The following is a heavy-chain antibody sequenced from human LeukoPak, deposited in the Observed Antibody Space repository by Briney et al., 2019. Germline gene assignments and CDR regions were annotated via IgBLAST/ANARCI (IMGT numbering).Heavy chain of an antibody. V-gene: IGHV3-48*03. CDR3: ARDRYYGSGSLYDV. CDR2: ISSSAGTI. J-gene: IGHJ6*04. CDR1: GFTFSGYA. Sequence: GGSLRLSCAASGFTFSGYAMNWVRQAPGKGLEWVSYISSSAGTIYYADSVKGRFTISRDNAKNSLYLQMNSLRAEDTAVYYCARDRYYGSGSLYDVWGKGTTVTVSS. D-gene: IGHD3-10*01.